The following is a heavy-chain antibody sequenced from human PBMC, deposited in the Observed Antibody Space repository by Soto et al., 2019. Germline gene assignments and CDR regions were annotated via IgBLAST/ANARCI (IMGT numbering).Heavy chain of an antibody. CDR3: AKDLTRAGYCSGGSCYPPRVFDY. CDR2: ISGSGGST. Sequence: GGSLRLSCAASGFTFSSYAMSWVRQAPGKGLEWVSAISGSGGSTYYADSVKGRFTISRDNSKNTLYLQMNSLRAEETAVYYCAKDLTRAGYCSGGSCYPPRVFDYWGQGTLVTVSS. D-gene: IGHD2-15*01. CDR1: GFTFSSYA. V-gene: IGHV3-23*01. J-gene: IGHJ4*02.